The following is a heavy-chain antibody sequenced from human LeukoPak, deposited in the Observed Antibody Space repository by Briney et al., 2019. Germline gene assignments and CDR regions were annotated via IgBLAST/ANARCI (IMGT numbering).Heavy chain of an antibody. V-gene: IGHV1-69*02. Sequence: ASVEVSCKASGGTFSSYTISWVRQAPGQGLEWMGRIIPILGIANYAQKFQGRVTITADKSTSTAYMELSSLRSEDTAVYYCASHNCGGDCYYYYYYYDMDVWGKGTTVTVSS. CDR2: IIPILGIA. CDR1: GGTFSSYT. D-gene: IGHD2-21*01. CDR3: ASHNCGGDCYYYYYYYDMDV. J-gene: IGHJ6*03.